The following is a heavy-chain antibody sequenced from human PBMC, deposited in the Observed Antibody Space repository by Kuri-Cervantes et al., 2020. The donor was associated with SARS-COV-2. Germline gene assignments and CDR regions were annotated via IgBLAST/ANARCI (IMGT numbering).Heavy chain of an antibody. D-gene: IGHD3-16*01. V-gene: IGHV4-38-2*02. CDR2: IYHSGST. J-gene: IGHJ3*02. CDR1: GYSISSGYY. CDR3: ARGLGVAADAFDI. Sequence: SETLSLTCTVSGYSISSGYYWGWIRQPPGKGLEWIGSIYHSGSTYYNPSLKSRVTISVDTSKNQLSLKLSSVTAADTAVYYCARGLGVAADAFDIWGQGTMVTVSS.